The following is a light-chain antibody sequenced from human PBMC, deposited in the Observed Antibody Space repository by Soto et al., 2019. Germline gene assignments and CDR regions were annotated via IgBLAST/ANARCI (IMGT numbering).Light chain of an antibody. J-gene: IGKJ1*01. CDR1: QSISSW. Sequence: DIQMTKSPSTLSASVGDRVTITCRASQSISSWLAWYQQKPGKTPKLLIYKASSLESGVPSRFSGSGSGTEVTLTISSRQPDDFATYYCQQYNSYPGTFGQGTKVEIK. CDR3: QQYNSYPGT. CDR2: KAS. V-gene: IGKV1-5*03.